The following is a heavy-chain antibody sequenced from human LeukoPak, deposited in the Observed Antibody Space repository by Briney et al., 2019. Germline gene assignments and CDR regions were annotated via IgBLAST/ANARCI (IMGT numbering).Heavy chain of an antibody. D-gene: IGHD3-22*01. CDR1: RFTFSIYA. J-gene: IGHJ4*02. CDR3: ARDRPNYYGSDGHYYRRDGDY. V-gene: IGHV3-23*01. CDR2: ITSRGEST. Sequence: GGSLSLSCAAPRFTFSIYAMSWVRQAPGKVLQWVSSITSRGESTWYVDSVKGRLTITRDNSENTLYLQMHSLRAEDTAVYYCARDRPNYYGSDGHYYRRDGDYWGRGTLVSVSS.